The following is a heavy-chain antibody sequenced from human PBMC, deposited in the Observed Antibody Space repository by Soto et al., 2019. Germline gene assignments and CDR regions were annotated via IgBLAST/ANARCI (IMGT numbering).Heavy chain of an antibody. CDR1: GYIFTGHY. Sequence: ASVKVSCKSSGYIFTGHYINWVRQAPGQGLEYMGWINPNSGDTNYAQKFQGRVTITTDTSITTAYMELSRLTSDDTAVYYCARPFCGSGSCHNWLDLWGQGTQVTVSS. J-gene: IGHJ5*01. V-gene: IGHV1-2*02. CDR3: ARPFCGSGSCHNWLDL. D-gene: IGHD2-15*01. CDR2: INPNSGDT.